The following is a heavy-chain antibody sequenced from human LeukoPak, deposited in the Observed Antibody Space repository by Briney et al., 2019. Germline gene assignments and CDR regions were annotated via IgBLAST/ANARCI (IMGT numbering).Heavy chain of an antibody. CDR3: ARVDSSGWFPTTWFDP. D-gene: IGHD6-19*01. V-gene: IGHV4-39*01. J-gene: IGHJ5*02. CDR2: IYYSGST. CDR1: GGSISSSSYY. Sequence: SETLSLTCTVSGGSISSSSYYWGWIRQPPGKGLEWIGSIYYSGSTYYNPSLKSRVTIFVDTSKNQFSPKLTSVTAADTAVYYCARVDSSGWFPTTWFDPWGQGTLVTVSS.